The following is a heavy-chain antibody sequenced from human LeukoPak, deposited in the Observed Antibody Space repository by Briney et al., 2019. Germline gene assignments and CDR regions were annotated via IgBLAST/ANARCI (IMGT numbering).Heavy chain of an antibody. J-gene: IGHJ6*02. Sequence: SETLSLTCAVYGGSFSGYYWSWNRQPPGKGLEWIGEINHSGSTNYNPSLKSRVTISVDTSKNQFSLKLSSVTAADTAVYYCARDHYHSGDYGMDVWGQGTTVTVSS. CDR2: INHSGST. D-gene: IGHD3-10*01. CDR3: ARDHYHSGDYGMDV. CDR1: GGSFSGYY. V-gene: IGHV4-34*01.